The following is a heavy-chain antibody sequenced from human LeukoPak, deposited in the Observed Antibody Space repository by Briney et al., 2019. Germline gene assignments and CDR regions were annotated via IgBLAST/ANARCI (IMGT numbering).Heavy chain of an antibody. CDR2: INPNSGGT. CDR1: GYTFTGYY. CDR3: ARDDYGSGSRIDY. Sequence: GASVKVSCKASGYTFTGYYMHWVRQAPGQGLEWMGWINPNSGGTNYAQKFQGRVTMTRDTSISTAYMELSRLSSDDTAVYYCARDDYGSGSRIDYWGQGTLVTVSS. V-gene: IGHV1-2*02. D-gene: IGHD3-10*01. J-gene: IGHJ4*02.